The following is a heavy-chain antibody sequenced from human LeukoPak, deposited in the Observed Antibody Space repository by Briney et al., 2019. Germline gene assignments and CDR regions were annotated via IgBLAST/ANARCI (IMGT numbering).Heavy chain of an antibody. CDR3: ARESLGDYVWGSYHH. D-gene: IGHD3-16*02. J-gene: IGHJ5*02. Sequence: GGSLRLSCAASGFTFSSYWMSWVRQPPGKGLEWVANIKQDGSEKYYVDSVKGRFTISRDNAKNSLYLQMNSLRAEDTAVYYCARESLGDYVWGSYHHWGQGTLVTVSS. V-gene: IGHV3-7*01. CDR1: GFTFSSYW. CDR2: IKQDGSEK.